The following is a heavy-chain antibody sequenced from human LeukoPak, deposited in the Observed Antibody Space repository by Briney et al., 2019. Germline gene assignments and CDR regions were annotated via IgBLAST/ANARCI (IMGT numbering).Heavy chain of an antibody. CDR3: SQSADALDVGS. D-gene: IGHD2/OR15-2a*01. V-gene: IGHV4-59*01. CDR2: IYYTGST. J-gene: IGHJ4*02. CDR1: GGSISGYY. Sequence: SETLSLTCAVSGGSISGYYWSWIRQPPGKGLEWIGYIYYTGSTKYNPSLRSRVAISVDTSKNQFSLKLYSVTAAGPALYLLSQSADALDVGSWGQGTLVTVSS.